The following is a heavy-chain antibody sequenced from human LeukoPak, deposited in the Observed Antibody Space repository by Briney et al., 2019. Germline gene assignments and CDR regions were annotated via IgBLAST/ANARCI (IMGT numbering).Heavy chain of an antibody. J-gene: IGHJ4*02. CDR3: ARGILGGYGGYFDY. D-gene: IGHD4-23*01. V-gene: IGHV1-2*02. CDR2: INANSGGT. Sequence: GASVKVSCKASGYTFTGYYMHWVRQAPGQGLEWMGWINANSGGTKYAQKFQGSVTMTRDTSIRTAYMELSRLRPDDTAVYYCARGILGGYGGYFDYWGQGILVTVSS. CDR1: GYTFTGYY.